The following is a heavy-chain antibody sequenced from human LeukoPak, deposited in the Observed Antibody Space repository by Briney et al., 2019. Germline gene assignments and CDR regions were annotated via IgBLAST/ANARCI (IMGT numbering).Heavy chain of an antibody. CDR2: IYPGDSDT. CDR3: ARRGWGGYDTNWFDP. D-gene: IGHD5-12*01. J-gene: IGHJ5*02. CDR1: GYSFTSYW. V-gene: IGHV5-51*01. Sequence: GESLKISCKGSGYSFTSYWIGWVRQMPGKGLEWMGIIYPGDSDTRYSPSFQGQVTISADKPISTAYLQWSSLKASDTAMYYCARRGWGGYDTNWFDPWGQGTLVTVSS.